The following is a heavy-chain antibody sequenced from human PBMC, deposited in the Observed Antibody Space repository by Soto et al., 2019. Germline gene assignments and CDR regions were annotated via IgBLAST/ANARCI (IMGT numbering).Heavy chain of an antibody. CDR2: IYHSGST. CDR1: GGSISSSNW. J-gene: IGHJ6*02. D-gene: IGHD3-22*01. V-gene: IGHV4-4*02. CDR3: ASAYYYYSGDQVSGMYV. Sequence: SETLSLTCAVSGGSISSSNWWSWVRQPPGKGLEWIGEIYHSGSTNYNPSLKSRVTISVDKSKNQFSLKLSSVTAADTAVYYCASAYYYYSGDQVSGMYVFGQGTTVTVS.